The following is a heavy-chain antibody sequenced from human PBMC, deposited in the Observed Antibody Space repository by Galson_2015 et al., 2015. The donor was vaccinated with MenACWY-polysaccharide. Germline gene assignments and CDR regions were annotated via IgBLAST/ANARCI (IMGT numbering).Heavy chain of an antibody. CDR1: GGSLTAYY. CDR2: IFYSGST. D-gene: IGHD5-18*01. V-gene: IGHV4-59*01. CDR3: ARSPGGYSSGGQIDS. J-gene: IGHJ4*02. Sequence: TLSLTCSVSGGSLTAYYWAWIRQPPGKGLEWIGCIFYSGSTKYSPSLNSRVTISVDTSNNQFSLKLSSVTAADTAVYYGARSPGGYSSGGQIDSWGQGSLVTVSS.